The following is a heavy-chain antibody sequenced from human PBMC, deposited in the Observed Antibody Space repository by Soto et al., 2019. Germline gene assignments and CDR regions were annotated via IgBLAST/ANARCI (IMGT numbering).Heavy chain of an antibody. CDR2: IIPIFGTA. D-gene: IGHD3-10*01. CDR3: ATRGLLWFGAMDYGMDV. V-gene: IGHV1-69*13. CDR1: GGTFSSYA. Sequence: ASVKVSCNASGGTFSSYAISWVRQAPGQGLEWMGGIIPIFGTANYAQKFQGRVTITADESTSTAYMELSSLRSEDTDVYYCATRGLLWFGAMDYGMDVWGQGTTVTAP. J-gene: IGHJ6*02.